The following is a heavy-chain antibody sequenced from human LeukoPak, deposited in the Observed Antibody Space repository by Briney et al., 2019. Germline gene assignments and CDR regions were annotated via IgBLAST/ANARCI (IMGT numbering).Heavy chain of an antibody. Sequence: SETLSLTCTVSGGSISSSYWSWIRQSPGKGLEWVGYIHHSGNTNSNPPLKSRVTRSVDTPKNQFSLKLSSVTAADTAVYYCVRWQYCGGNCYFSAFDIWGQGTMVTVSS. CDR2: IHHSGNT. J-gene: IGHJ3*02. V-gene: IGHV4-59*01. D-gene: IGHD2-21*01. CDR3: VRWQYCGGNCYFSAFDI. CDR1: GGSISSSY.